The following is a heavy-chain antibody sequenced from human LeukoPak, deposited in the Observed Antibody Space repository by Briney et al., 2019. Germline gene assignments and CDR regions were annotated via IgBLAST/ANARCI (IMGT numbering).Heavy chain of an antibody. CDR1: GGSISSYY. Sequence: SETLSLTCTVSGGSISSYYWSWIRQPPGKGLEWIGYIYYSGSTNYNPSLKSRVTISVDTSKNQFSLKLSSVTAADTAVYYCATLNYWGQGTLVTVSS. V-gene: IGHV4-59*01. CDR2: IYYSGST. CDR3: ATLNY. J-gene: IGHJ4*02.